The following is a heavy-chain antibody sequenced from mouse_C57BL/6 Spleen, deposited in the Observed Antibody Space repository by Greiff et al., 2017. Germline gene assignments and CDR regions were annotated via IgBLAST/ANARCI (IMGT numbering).Heavy chain of an antibody. J-gene: IGHJ2*01. D-gene: IGHD1-1*01. Sequence: EVNLVESGGGLVKPGGSLKLSCAASGFTFSSYAMSWVRQTPEKRLEWVATISDGGSYTYYPDNVKGRFTISRDNAKNNLYLQMSHLKSEDTAMYYCARGGDYYGSRAFFDYWGQGTTLTVSS. CDR3: ARGGDYYGSRAFFDY. CDR1: GFTFSSYA. V-gene: IGHV5-4*03. CDR2: ISDGGSYT.